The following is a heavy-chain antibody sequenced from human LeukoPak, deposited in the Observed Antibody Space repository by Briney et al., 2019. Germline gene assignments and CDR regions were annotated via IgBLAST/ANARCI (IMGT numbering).Heavy chain of an antibody. CDR2: INHSGST. CDR1: GGSFSGYY. Sequence: SETLSLTCAVYGGSFSGYYWSWIRQPPGKGLEWIGEINHSGSTNYNPSLKSRVTISVDTSKNQFSLKLSSVTVADTAVYYCARSSWFGVFDPWGQGTLVTVSS. D-gene: IGHD3-10*01. CDR3: ARSSWFGVFDP. V-gene: IGHV4-34*01. J-gene: IGHJ5*02.